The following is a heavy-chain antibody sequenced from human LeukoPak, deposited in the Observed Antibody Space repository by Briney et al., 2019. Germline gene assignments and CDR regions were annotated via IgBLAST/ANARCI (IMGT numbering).Heavy chain of an antibody. D-gene: IGHD6-19*01. CDR1: GFTFSSYT. J-gene: IGHJ4*02. CDR2: ISGSGGST. CDR3: AKGLHEQWPYLYFDY. Sequence: PGGSLRLSCAASGFTFSSYTMTWVRQAPGKGLEWVSAISGSGGSTYYADSVKGRFTISRDNSKNTLYLQMNSLRAEDTAVYYCAKGLHEQWPYLYFDYWGQGTLVTVSS. V-gene: IGHV3-23*01.